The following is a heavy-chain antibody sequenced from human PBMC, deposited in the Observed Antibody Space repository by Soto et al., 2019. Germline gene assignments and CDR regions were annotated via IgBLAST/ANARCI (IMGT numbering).Heavy chain of an antibody. J-gene: IGHJ3*02. CDR3: ARLYGLDAFDI. Sequence: PSEPLSLTFTISGCSISSYYWSGIPQPPGKGLEWIGYIYYSGSTNYTPSLKSRVTISVDTSTNQFSLKLSSVTAADTAVYYCARLYGLDAFDIWGQGTMVT. V-gene: IGHV4-59*08. CDR1: GCSISSYY. D-gene: IGHD3-16*02. CDR2: IYYSGST.